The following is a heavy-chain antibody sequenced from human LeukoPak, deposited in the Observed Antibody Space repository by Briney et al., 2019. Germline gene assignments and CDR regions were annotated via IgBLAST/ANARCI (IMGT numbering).Heavy chain of an antibody. CDR1: GFTFSSHA. CDR3: ARRSNPPGRIDH. V-gene: IGHV3-66*04. D-gene: IGHD1-14*01. J-gene: IGHJ4*02. Sequence: GGSLTLSCAASGFTFSSHALSWVRQAPGKGLEWVAAIYNSGSSYYADSVKGRFTISRDNSKNTMYLQMNSLKGEDTAVYYCARRSNPPGRIDHWGQGTLVTVSS. CDR2: IYNSGSS.